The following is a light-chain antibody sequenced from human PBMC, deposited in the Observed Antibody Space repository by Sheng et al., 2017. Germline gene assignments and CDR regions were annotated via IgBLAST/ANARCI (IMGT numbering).Light chain of an antibody. J-gene: IGKJ1*01. CDR1: QSVRVKS. Sequence: EIVLTQTPGTLSLSPGERVTLSCRASQSVRVKSLAWYQHKTGQPPRLLIYGASNRATGIPDRFLGRGSETDFTLTINKLEPEDFALYYCHQYGSTPQTFGQGTNIEI. CDR3: HQYGSTPQT. V-gene: IGKV3-20*01. CDR2: GAS.